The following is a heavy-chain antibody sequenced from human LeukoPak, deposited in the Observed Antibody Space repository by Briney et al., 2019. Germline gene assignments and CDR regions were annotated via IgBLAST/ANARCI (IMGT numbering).Heavy chain of an antibody. Sequence: GRSLRLSCAASRFTFSSYGMHWVRQAPGKGLEWVAVISYDGSNKYYADSVKGRFTISRDNSKNTLYLQMNSLRAEDTAVYYCAKDRRSSLAYWGQGTLVTVTS. CDR1: RFTFSSYG. D-gene: IGHD6-13*01. J-gene: IGHJ4*02. V-gene: IGHV3-30*18. CDR2: ISYDGSNK. CDR3: AKDRRSSLAY.